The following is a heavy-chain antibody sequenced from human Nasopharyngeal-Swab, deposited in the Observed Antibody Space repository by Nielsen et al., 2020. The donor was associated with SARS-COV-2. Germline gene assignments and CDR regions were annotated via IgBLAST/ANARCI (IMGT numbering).Heavy chain of an antibody. V-gene: IGHV3-33*01. J-gene: IGHJ4*02. CDR2: IWYDGSNK. CDR1: GFTFSNYG. D-gene: IGHD1-26*01. Sequence: GESLKISCAASGFTFSNYGMHWVRQAPGKGLEWVAVIWYDGSNKYYADSVKGRFTISRDNSKNTVYLQMNSLRAEDTAVYYCARGGGSGFDYWGQGTLVTVSS. CDR3: ARGGGSGFDY.